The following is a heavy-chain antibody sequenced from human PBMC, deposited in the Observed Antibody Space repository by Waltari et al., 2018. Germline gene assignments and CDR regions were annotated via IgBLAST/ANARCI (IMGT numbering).Heavy chain of an antibody. CDR1: GYTLTGFS. V-gene: IGHV1-24*01. D-gene: IGHD2-15*01. CDR3: HLMARHIVVVAGATPSYYSYMDV. Sequence: QVQVVQSGAEVKKPGASVKVSCKVSGYTLTGFSMHWVRQVPGKGLEWMGRFDPEDGETIYAQKFQGRVTMTEDTSIDTAYMELSSLRSDDTAVYYCHLMARHIVVVAGATPSYYSYMDVWGRGTTVTVSS. CDR2: FDPEDGET. J-gene: IGHJ6*03.